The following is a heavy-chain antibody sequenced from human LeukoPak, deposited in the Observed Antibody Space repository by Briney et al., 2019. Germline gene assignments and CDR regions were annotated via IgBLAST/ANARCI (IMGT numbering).Heavy chain of an antibody. CDR2: ISSSSRYI. CDR1: GFTFSSYS. D-gene: IGHD3-3*01. Sequence: GGSLRLSCAASGFTFSSYSMNWVRQAPGKGLEGVSSISSSSRYIYYADSVKGRFTISRDNAKNSLYLQMNSLRAEDTAVYYCAREEPTYYDFWSGYGMDVWGQGTTVTVSS. V-gene: IGHV3-21*01. CDR3: AREEPTYYDFWSGYGMDV. J-gene: IGHJ6*02.